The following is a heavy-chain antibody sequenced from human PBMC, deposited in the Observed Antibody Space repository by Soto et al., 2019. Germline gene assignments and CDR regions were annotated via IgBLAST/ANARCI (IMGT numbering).Heavy chain of an antibody. CDR2: MNPNSGNT. J-gene: IGHJ4*02. D-gene: IGHD3-3*01. CDR1: GYTFTSYD. Sequence: ASVKVSCKASGYTFTSYDINWVRQATGQGLECMGWMNPNSGNTGYAQKFQGRVTMTRNTSISTAYMELSSLRSEDTAVYYCARGLGYYDFWSGYYPAHFDYWGQGTLVTVSS. CDR3: ARGLGYYDFWSGYYPAHFDY. V-gene: IGHV1-8*01.